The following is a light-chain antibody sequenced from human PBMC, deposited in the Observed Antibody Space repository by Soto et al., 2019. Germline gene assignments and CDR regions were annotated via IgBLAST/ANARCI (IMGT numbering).Light chain of an antibody. V-gene: IGKV3-20*01. J-gene: IGKJ1*01. Sequence: EIVLTQSPCTLSLSPGERSTLSCVASQSVSNNYLAWYQQKPGQAPRLLIYGASNRATGIPDRFSGSGSGTDFTLTISRLEPEDFAVYYCQQYGSSGTLGQGTKVDIK. CDR3: QQYGSSGT. CDR2: GAS. CDR1: QSVSNNY.